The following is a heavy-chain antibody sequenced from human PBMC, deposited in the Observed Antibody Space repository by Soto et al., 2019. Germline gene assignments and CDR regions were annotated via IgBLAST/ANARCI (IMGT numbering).Heavy chain of an antibody. J-gene: IGHJ6*02. D-gene: IGHD5-18*01. V-gene: IGHV1-69*13. CDR3: ARRVYTAMVNYYYYRMDV. CDR1: GGTFSSYA. Sequence: SVKVSCKASGGTFSSYAISWVRQAPGQGLEWMGGIIPIFGTANYAQKFQGRVTITADESTSTAYMELSSLRSEDTAVYYCARRVYTAMVNYYYYRMDVWGQGTAVTVSS. CDR2: IIPIFGTA.